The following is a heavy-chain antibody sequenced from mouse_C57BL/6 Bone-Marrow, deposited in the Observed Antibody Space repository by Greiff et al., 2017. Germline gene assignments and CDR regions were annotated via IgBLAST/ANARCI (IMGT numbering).Heavy chain of an antibody. CDR2: IYPGSGST. V-gene: IGHV1-55*01. CDR3: AREYYFDY. J-gene: IGHJ2*01. CDR1: GYTFTSYW. Sequence: QVHVKQPGAELVKPGASVTMSCKASGYTFTSYWITWVKQRPGQGLEWIGDIYPGSGSTNYNEKFKSKATLTVDTSSSTAYMQLSSLTSEDSAVYYCAREYYFDYWGQGTTLTVSS.